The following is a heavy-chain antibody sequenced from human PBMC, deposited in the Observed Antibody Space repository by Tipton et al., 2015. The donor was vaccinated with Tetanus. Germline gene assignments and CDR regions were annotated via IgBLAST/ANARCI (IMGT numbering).Heavy chain of an antibody. Sequence: SLRLSCAASGFTFSSYAMSWVRQAPGKGLEWVSAISGSGGSTYYADSVKGRFTISRDNAKNSLYLQMNSLGAEDTAVYYCARENGGYDYYYYYGMDVWGQGTTVTVSS. J-gene: IGHJ6*02. D-gene: IGHD5-12*01. CDR3: ARENGGYDYYYYYGMDV. CDR1: GFTFSSYA. V-gene: IGHV3-23*01. CDR2: ISGSGGST.